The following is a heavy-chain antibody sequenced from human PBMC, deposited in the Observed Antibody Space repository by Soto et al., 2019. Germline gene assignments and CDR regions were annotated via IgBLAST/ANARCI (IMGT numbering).Heavy chain of an antibody. V-gene: IGHV1-69*13. CDR1: GGTFSSYA. CDR3: ARDPKAGSYGPGEYYFDY. J-gene: IGHJ4*02. CDR2: IIPIFGTA. D-gene: IGHD5-18*01. Sequence: GASVKVSCKASGGTFSSYAVSWVRQAPGQGLEWMGGIIPIFGTANYAQKFQGRVTITADESTSTAYMELSSLRSEDTAVYYCARDPKAGSYGPGEYYFDYWGQGTLVTVSS.